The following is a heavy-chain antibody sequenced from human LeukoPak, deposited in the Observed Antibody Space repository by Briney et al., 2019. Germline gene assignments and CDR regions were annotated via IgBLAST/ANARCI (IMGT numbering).Heavy chain of an antibody. CDR2: TYYRSKWYN. CDR1: GDSVSSNSAA. CDR3: ARVGEQWLVFFDY. D-gene: IGHD6-19*01. Sequence: LQTLSLTCAISGDSVSSNSAAWNWIRQSPSRCLEWLGRTYYRSKWYNDYAVSVKSRITINPDTSKNQFSLQLNSVPPEDTAVYYCARVGEQWLVFFDYWGQGTLVTVSS. J-gene: IGHJ4*02. V-gene: IGHV6-1*01.